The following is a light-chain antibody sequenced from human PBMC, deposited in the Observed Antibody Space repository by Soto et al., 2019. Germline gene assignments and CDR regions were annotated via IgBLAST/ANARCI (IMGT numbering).Light chain of an antibody. CDR1: SSNIGSNT. CDR3: AEWDDSLHGHRLYV. CDR2: SNN. Sequence: QSVLTQPPSASGTPGQRVTISCSGSSSNIGSNTVNWYQQLPGTAPKLLIYSNNQRPSGVPDRFSGSKSGTSASLAISGLQSEDEADYYCAEWDDSLHGHRLYVFGNGTKVTVL. J-gene: IGLJ1*01. V-gene: IGLV1-44*01.